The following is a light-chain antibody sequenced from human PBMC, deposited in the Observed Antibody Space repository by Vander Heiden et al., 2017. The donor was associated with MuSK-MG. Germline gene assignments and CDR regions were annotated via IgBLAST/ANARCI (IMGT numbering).Light chain of an antibody. CDR2: WAS. CDR1: QSILYSSNNKNY. CDR3: QQHDTAPGT. J-gene: IGKJ5*01. V-gene: IGKV4-1*01. Sequence: DVVLTQSPGSLAVSLGARATINCKSSQSILYSSNNKNYLAWYQHKPGQPPKLLIYWASTRESGVPDRFSGSGSGTDFTLTISSLRAEDVAVYYCQQHDTAPGTFGQGTRLEIK.